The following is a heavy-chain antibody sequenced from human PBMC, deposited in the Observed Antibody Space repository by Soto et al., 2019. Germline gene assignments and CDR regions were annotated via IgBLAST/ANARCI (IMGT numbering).Heavy chain of an antibody. CDR1: GYSFTSYW. CDR2: IDPSDSYT. CDR3: ASGERSSWGVYYYYYYGMDV. D-gene: IGHD6-13*01. Sequence: GESLKISCKGSGYSFTSYWISWVRQMPGKGLEWMGRIDPSDSYTNYSPSFQGHVTISADKSISTAYLQWSSLKASDTAMYYCASGERSSWGVYYYYYYGMDVWGQGTTVTVSS. V-gene: IGHV5-10-1*01. J-gene: IGHJ6*02.